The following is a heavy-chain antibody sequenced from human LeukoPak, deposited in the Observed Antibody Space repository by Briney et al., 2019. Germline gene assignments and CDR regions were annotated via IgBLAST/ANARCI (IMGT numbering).Heavy chain of an antibody. CDR2: MNPNSGDT. CDR1: GYTFTSYD. V-gene: IGHV1-8*01. CDR3: ARSGFGGNRNFDY. J-gene: IGHJ4*02. D-gene: IGHD3-16*01. Sequence: ASLKVTCKASGYTFTSYDINWVRQAAGQGLEWMGWMNPNSGDTGYAQRFQGRVTMTRDTSISTAYMEVSSLTSEDTAVYYCARSGFGGNRNFDYWGQGTLVTVSS.